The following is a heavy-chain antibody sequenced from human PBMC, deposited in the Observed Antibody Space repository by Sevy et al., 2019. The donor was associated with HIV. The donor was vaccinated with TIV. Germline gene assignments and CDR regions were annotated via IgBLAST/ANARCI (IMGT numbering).Heavy chain of an antibody. CDR2: INSDGSST. J-gene: IGHJ4*02. Sequence: GGSLRLSCAASGFTFSSYWMHWVRQAPGKGLVWVSRINSDGSSTSYADSVKGRFTNSRDNGKNTLYLQMNSLRAEDTAVYYCARVKGSRYSSGWDFDYWGQGTLVTVSS. CDR3: ARVKGSRYSSGWDFDY. CDR1: GFTFSSYW. V-gene: IGHV3-74*01. D-gene: IGHD6-19*01.